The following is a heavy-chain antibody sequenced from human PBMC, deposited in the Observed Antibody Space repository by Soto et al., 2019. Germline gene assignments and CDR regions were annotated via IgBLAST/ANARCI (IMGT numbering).Heavy chain of an antibody. D-gene: IGHD6-6*01. V-gene: IGHV4-30-4*01. Sequence: QVQLQESGPGLVKPSQTLSLTCTVSGGSISSGDYYWSWIRQPPGKGLEWIGYIYHSGSTYYNPSIQSRVTISVDTSKNQYSLKLSYVTAADTAVYYCARERPDGARLDPWGQGTLVTVSS. J-gene: IGHJ5*02. CDR2: IYHSGST. CDR3: ARERPDGARLDP. CDR1: GGSISSGDYY.